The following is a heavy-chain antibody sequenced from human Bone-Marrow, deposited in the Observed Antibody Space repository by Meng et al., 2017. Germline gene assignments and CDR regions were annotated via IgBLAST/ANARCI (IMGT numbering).Heavy chain of an antibody. CDR1: GFTFRDFA. CDR3: AREGLLWFGELDY. J-gene: IGHJ4*02. Sequence: GESLKISCAASGFTFRDFAMHWVRQAPGKGLVWVSRINSDGSSTSYADSVKGRFTISRDNAKNTLYLQMNSLRAEDTAVYYCAREGLLWFGELDYWGQGTLVTVSS. D-gene: IGHD3-10*01. V-gene: IGHV3-74*01. CDR2: INSDGSST.